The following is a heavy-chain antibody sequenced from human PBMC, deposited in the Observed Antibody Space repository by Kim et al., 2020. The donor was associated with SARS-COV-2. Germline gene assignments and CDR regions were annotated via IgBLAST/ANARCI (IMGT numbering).Heavy chain of an antibody. CDR1: GFTFSSYA. CDR2: ISYDGSNK. J-gene: IGHJ6*02. D-gene: IGHD3-9*01. CDR3: ARDMVEITIFLGDDYYYFYGIDV. Sequence: GGSLRLSCAASGFTFSSYAMHWVRQAPGKGLEWVAVISYDGSNKYYADSVKGRFTISRDNSKNTLYLQMNSLRAEDTAVYYCARDMVEITIFLGDDYYYFYGIDVWGQGTTVTVSS. V-gene: IGHV3-30*04.